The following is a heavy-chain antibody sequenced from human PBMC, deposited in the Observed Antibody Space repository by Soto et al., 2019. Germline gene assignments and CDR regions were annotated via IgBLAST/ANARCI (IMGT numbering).Heavy chain of an antibody. V-gene: IGHV5-51*01. D-gene: IGHD6-19*01. CDR3: ARHAIAVAGFYYYGMDV. CDR2: IYPGDSDT. CDR1: GYSFTSYW. Sequence: GESLKISCKGSGYSFTSYWIGWVRQMPGKGLEWMGIIYPGDSDTRYSPSFQGQVTISADKSISTAHLQWSSLKASDTAMYYCARHAIAVAGFYYYGMDVWGQGTTVTVSS. J-gene: IGHJ6*02.